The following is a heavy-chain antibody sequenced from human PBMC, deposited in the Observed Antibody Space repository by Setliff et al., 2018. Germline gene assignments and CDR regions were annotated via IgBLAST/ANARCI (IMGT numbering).Heavy chain of an antibody. CDR2: IYPSGGT. Sequence: SETLSLTCTVSGGSISSGHYYWNWIRQPAGKGLEWIGRIYPSGGTNYNPSLKSRVTISVDTSKIQFSLNLTSVTAADTAVYFCARAVDSSGYFPYWYFDLWGRGALVTVSS. D-gene: IGHD3-22*01. CDR1: GGSISSGHYY. V-gene: IGHV4-61*02. CDR3: ARAVDSSGYFPYWYFDL. J-gene: IGHJ2*01.